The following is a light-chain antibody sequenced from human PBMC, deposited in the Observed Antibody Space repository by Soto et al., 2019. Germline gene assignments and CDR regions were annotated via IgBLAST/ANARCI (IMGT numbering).Light chain of an antibody. CDR1: SNDIGGYNL. Sequence: QSALTQPASVSGSPGQSITISCTGTSNDIGGYNLVSWYQQHPGKAPKLIIYEVSNRPSGVSNRFSGSKSGNTASLTISGLQTEDEADYYCCAYTSTSALYVFGTGTKLTVL. V-gene: IGLV2-14*02. J-gene: IGLJ1*01. CDR2: EVS. CDR3: CAYTSTSALYV.